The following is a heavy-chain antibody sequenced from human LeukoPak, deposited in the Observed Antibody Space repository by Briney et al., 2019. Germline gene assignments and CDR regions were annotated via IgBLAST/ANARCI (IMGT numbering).Heavy chain of an antibody. V-gene: IGHV4-61*02. Sequence: PSETLSLTCTVSGGSVSSGSYYWSWIRQPAGKGLEWIGRIYTSGSTNYNPSLKSRVTISVHTSKNQFSLKLSSVTAADTAVYYCARGTVVPAAIDERFDPWGQGTLVTVSS. CDR2: IYTSGST. CDR1: GGSVSSGSYY. CDR3: ARGTVVPAAIDERFDP. D-gene: IGHD2-2*01. J-gene: IGHJ5*02.